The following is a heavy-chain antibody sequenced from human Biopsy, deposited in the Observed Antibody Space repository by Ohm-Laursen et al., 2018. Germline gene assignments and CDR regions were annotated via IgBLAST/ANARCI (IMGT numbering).Heavy chain of an antibody. CDR2: INPNTGVT. CDR1: GYTYTEYY. V-gene: IGHV1-2*02. D-gene: IGHD3-3*01. CDR3: ATKGCHDVWSGTYTDIECCYTMDV. Sequence: GASVKVSCKGSGYTYTEYYIHWVRLAPGQGLEWMGWINPNTGVTDFAQRFQGRVTMTSGRSTSTVYMDVSMLTSADTAVYYCATKGCHDVWSGTYTDIECCYTMDVWGQGTTVIVSS. J-gene: IGHJ6*02.